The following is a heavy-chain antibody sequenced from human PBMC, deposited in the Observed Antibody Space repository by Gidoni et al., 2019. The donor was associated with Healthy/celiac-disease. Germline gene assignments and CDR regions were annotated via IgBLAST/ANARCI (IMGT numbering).Heavy chain of an antibody. CDR2: IDWDDDK. J-gene: IGHJ4*02. D-gene: IGHD6-19*01. V-gene: IGHV2-70*15. Sequence: VTLRESGPALVKPTQTLTLTCTFSGFSLSTSGMCVSWIRQPPGKALEWLARIDWDDDKYYSTSLKTRLTISKDTSKNQVVLTMTNMDPVDTATYYCARMDSSGWYFDYWGQGTLVTVSS. CDR3: ARMDSSGWYFDY. CDR1: GFSLSTSGMC.